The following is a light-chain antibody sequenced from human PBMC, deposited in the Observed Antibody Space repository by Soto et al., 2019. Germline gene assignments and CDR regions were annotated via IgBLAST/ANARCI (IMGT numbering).Light chain of an antibody. J-gene: IGKJ1*01. CDR3: LQDYTSFLT. CDR2: SAF. CDR1: QSISNN. Sequence: VLSQSPGSLSLSPGERATLTCRASQSISNNLAWYQQKPGQAPRLVIYSAFTRATGFPARFSGIGSVTDFTLTISSLQPEDVATYYCLQDYTSFLTFGEGTKVDIK. V-gene: IGKV3-15*01.